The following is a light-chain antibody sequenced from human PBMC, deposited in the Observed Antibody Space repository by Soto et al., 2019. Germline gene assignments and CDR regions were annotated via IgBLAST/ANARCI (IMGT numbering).Light chain of an antibody. V-gene: IGKV1-5*03. CDR3: QQYDTSSS. Sequence: IQMTQSPSTLSASVGDRVTITYRASQSISDWLAWYQQKPGKVPKLLIYKASNLESGVPSRFSGSGSGTEFTLTISRLQPDDFATHYCQQYDTSSSFGGRPKVDIK. J-gene: IGKJ4*01. CDR1: QSISDW. CDR2: KAS.